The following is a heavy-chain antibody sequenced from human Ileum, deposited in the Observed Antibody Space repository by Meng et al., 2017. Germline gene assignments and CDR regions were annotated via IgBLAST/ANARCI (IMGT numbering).Heavy chain of an antibody. V-gene: IGHV4-31*02. Sequence: GHLPESGPDRVKPSLTLSLPGPASGGAVSDGYTSGSWVGQTPGKCLECIGHMYSRWNAYYNPSLKSRVSMSVDTSKNQFSVRLSSVTAADTAIYYCARVYYDSSGLNWFDSWGQGTLVTVSS. CDR1: GGAVSDGYTS. CDR3: ARVYYDSSGLNWFDS. J-gene: IGHJ5*01. D-gene: IGHD3-22*01. CDR2: MYSRWNA.